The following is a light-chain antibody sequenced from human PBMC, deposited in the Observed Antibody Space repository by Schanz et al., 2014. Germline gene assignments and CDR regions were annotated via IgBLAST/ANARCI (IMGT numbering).Light chain of an antibody. CDR3: GTWDSSLSAWV. J-gene: IGLJ3*02. CDR2: DN. CDR1: GSNIGNNF. V-gene: IGLV1-51*01. Sequence: QSVLTQPPSVSAAPGQRVTISCSGSGSNIGNNFVSWYQQFPGTAPKLLIYDNERPSGIPDRFSGSKSGTSATLGITGLQTGDEAEYFCGTWDSSLSAWVFGGGTKVTVL.